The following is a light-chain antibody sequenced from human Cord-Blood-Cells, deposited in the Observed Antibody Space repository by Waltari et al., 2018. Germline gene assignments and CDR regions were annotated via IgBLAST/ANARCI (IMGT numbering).Light chain of an antibody. Sequence: LTQPASVSGSPGQSITISCTGTSSDVGSYNLVSWYQQHPGKAPKLMIYEGSKRPSGVSNRFSGSKSGNTASLTISGLQAEDEADYCCCSYAGSSTWVFGGGTKLTVL. J-gene: IGLJ3*02. CDR1: SSDVGSYNL. CDR2: EGS. CDR3: CSYAGSSTWV. V-gene: IGLV2-23*01.